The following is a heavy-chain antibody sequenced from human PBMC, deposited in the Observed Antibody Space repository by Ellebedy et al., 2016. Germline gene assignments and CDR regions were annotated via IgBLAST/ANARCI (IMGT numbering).Heavy chain of an antibody. J-gene: IGHJ6*02. CDR1: GYTFTGYY. CDR2: INPNSGGT. V-gene: IGHV1-2*02. D-gene: IGHD6-19*01. Sequence: ASVKVSXXASGYTFTGYYMHWVRQAPGQGLEWMGWINPNSGGTNYAQKFQGRVTMTRDTSISTAYMELSRLRSDDTAVYYCARDLGSGWYGYYYYGMDVWGQGTTVTVSS. CDR3: ARDLGSGWYGYYYYGMDV.